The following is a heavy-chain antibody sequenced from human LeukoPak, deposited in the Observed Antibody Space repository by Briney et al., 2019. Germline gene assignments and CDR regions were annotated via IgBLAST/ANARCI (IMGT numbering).Heavy chain of an antibody. CDR2: IIPVLGMV. Sequence: SVKVSCKTSGYTVTSYAIGWVRQAPEQGLEWVGRIIPVLGMVDLAQKFQGRVTITADKSTSIAYMELKSLRSEDTGKYYCARAINWNIIADTFDIWGLGTMVIVSS. J-gene: IGHJ3*02. CDR3: ARAINWNIIADTFDI. CDR1: GYTVTSYA. V-gene: IGHV1-69*04. D-gene: IGHD2/OR15-2a*01.